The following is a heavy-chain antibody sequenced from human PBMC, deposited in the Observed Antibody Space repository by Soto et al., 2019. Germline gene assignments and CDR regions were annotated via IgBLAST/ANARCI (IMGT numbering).Heavy chain of an antibody. CDR2: IYHSGST. CDR3: ARGSTGYCSGGSCYSDAFDI. V-gene: IGHV4-4*02. Sequence: SETLSLTCAVSSGSISSSNWWSWVRQPPGKGLEWIGEIYHSGSTNYNPSLKSRVTISVDKSKNQFSLKLSSVTAADTAVYYCARGSTGYCSGGSCYSDAFDIWGQGTMVTVSS. D-gene: IGHD2-15*01. CDR1: SGSISSSNW. J-gene: IGHJ3*02.